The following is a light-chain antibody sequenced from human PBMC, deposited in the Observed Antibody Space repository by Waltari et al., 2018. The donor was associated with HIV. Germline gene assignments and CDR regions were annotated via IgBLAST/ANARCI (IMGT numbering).Light chain of an antibody. J-gene: IGKJ4*01. CDR1: QDIGNS. CDR3: QQYDSLLT. V-gene: IGKV1-33*01. CDR2: DAS. Sequence: DIQMTQFPSSLSASVGDRVSITCRATQDIGNSVSWYQQRPGKVPKLLIYDASNLETGVPSRFSGTGSGTDFTFTISSLQPEDIATYYCQQYDSLLTFGGGTKVEIK.